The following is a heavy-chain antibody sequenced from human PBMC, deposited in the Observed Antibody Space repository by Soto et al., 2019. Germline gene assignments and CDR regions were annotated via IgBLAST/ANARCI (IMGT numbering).Heavy chain of an antibody. Sequence: QVQLVQSGAEVKKPGASVKVSCKASGYTFTSYAMHWVRQAPGQRLEWMGWINAGNGNTKYSQKFQGRVTITRDTSASTAYMELSSLRSEDTAVYYCASSRYCSGGSCVFDYWGQGALVTVSS. J-gene: IGHJ4*02. V-gene: IGHV1-3*01. CDR2: INAGNGNT. CDR3: ASSRYCSGGSCVFDY. CDR1: GYTFTSYA. D-gene: IGHD2-15*01.